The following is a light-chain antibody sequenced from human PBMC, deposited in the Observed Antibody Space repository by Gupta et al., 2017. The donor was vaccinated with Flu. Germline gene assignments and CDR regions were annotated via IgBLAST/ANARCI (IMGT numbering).Light chain of an antibody. CDR2: KNN. CDR3: GAGDDGRGAYV. Sequence: GQRVTISCSGSSSNIGSDYVHWYKVLPGTAPKPPSYKNNLRPSGVPDRFSGSKSGTSASLAINGLRSGDEADYDCGAGDDGRGAYVFGKGTK. CDR1: SSNIGSDY. J-gene: IGLJ1*01. V-gene: IGLV1-47*01.